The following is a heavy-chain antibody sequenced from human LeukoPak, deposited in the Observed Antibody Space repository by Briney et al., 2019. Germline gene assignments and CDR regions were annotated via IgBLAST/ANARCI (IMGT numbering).Heavy chain of an antibody. J-gene: IGHJ4*02. CDR1: GCTFTGYY. D-gene: IGHD3-22*01. CDR2: INPNSGGT. V-gene: IGHV1-2*06. CDR3: ASHISSSGYIDY. Sequence: ASVKVSCKASGCTFTGYYMHWVRQAPGQGLEWMGRINPNSGGTNYAQKFQGRVTMTRDTSISTAYMELSRLRSDDTAVYYCASHISSSGYIDYWGQGTLVTVSS.